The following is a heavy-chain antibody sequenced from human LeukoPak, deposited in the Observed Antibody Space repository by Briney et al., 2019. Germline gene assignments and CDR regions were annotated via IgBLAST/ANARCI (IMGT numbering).Heavy chain of an antibody. V-gene: IGHV1-2*06. CDR2: INPNSGGT. J-gene: IGHJ4*02. CDR3: ASLAEVLWDYYFDY. CDR1: GYTFTGYY. Sequence: ASVKVSCKASGYTFTGYYMHWVRQAPGQGLEWMGRINPNSGGTNYAQKFQGRVTMTRDTSISTAYMELSRLRSDDTAAYYCASLAEVLWDYYFDYWGQGTLVTVSS. D-gene: IGHD1-26*01.